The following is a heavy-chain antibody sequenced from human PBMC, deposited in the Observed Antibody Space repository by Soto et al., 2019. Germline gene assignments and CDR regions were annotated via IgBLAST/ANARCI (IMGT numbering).Heavy chain of an antibody. CDR2: IYSGGST. D-gene: IGHD4-4*01. CDR1: GFTVSSNY. Sequence: GGSLRLSCAASGFTVSSNYMSWVRPAPGKGLEWVSVIYSGGSTYYADSVKGRFTISRDNSKNTLYLQMNSLRAEDTAVYYCARGATYSNYDHSDYWGQGTLVTVSS. CDR3: ARGATYSNYDHSDY. J-gene: IGHJ4*02. V-gene: IGHV3-66*01.